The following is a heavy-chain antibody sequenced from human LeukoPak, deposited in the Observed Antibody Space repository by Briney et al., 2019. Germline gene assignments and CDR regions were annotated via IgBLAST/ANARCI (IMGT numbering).Heavy chain of an antibody. J-gene: IGHJ5*02. CDR3: AREQFDSYGSYNWFDP. CDR1: GGSISSGSYY. D-gene: IGHD5-18*01. CDR2: IYTSGST. Sequence: SQTLSLTCTVSGGSISSGSYYWSWIRQLAGKGLEWIGRIYTSGSTNYNPSLKSRVTISVDTSKNQFSLKPSSVTAADTAVYYCAREQFDSYGSYNWFDPWGQGTLVTVSS. V-gene: IGHV4-61*02.